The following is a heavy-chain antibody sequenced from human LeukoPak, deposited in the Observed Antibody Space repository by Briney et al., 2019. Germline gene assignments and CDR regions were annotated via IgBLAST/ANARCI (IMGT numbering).Heavy chain of an antibody. Sequence: GGSLTLSCAASGFTFSSYAMTWVRQAPGMGLEWVSTISGGGGSTYYADSVKGRFTISRDNSKNTLYLQMNNLGAEDTAVYYCAKDHRVGQLLLLPWGQGTLVTVSS. CDR3: AKDHRVGQLLLLP. CDR2: ISGGGGST. CDR1: GFTFSSYA. J-gene: IGHJ5*02. V-gene: IGHV3-23*01. D-gene: IGHD2-15*01.